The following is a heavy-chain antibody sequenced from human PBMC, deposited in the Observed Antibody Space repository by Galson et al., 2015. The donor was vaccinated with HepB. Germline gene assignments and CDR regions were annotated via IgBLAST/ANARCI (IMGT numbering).Heavy chain of an antibody. CDR3: ARVQTYQLLNMDV. V-gene: IGHV3-33*01. CDR1: GFTFSSYG. D-gene: IGHD2-2*01. CDR2: IWYDGSNK. J-gene: IGHJ6*03. Sequence: SLRLSCAASGFTFSSYGMHWVRQAPGKGLEWVAVIWYDGSNKYYADSVKGRFTISRDNSKNTLYLQMNSLRAEDTAVYYCARVQTYQLLNMDVWGKGTTVTVSS.